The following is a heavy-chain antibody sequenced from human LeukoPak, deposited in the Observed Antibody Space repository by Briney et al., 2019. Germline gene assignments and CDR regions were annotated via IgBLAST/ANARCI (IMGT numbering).Heavy chain of an antibody. CDR1: GFTFSSYA. V-gene: IGHV3-23*01. Sequence: GGSLRLSCAASGFTFSSYAMSWVRQAPGKGLEWVSAISGSGGSTYYADSVKGRFTISRDNSKNTLYLQMNSLRAEDTAVYYCAKPGPYCSSTSCQFDYWGQGTLVTVSS. CDR2: ISGSGGST. J-gene: IGHJ4*02. D-gene: IGHD2-2*01. CDR3: AKPGPYCSSTSCQFDY.